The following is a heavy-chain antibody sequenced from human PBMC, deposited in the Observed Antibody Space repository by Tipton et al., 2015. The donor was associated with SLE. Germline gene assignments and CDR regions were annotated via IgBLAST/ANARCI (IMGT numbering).Heavy chain of an antibody. CDR2: IHQVGST. V-gene: IGHV4-34*01. J-gene: IGHJ6*03. CDR1: GGPFSGYF. CDR3: ARALRLTPGGCYLDV. Sequence: GLVKPSETLSLTCSVYGGPFSGYFWTWIRQSPGKGLEWIGEIHQVGSTNYNPSLRSRVTMSVDTSQSQVSLQLTSVTAADTAVYYCARALRLTPGGCYLDVWGKGPTVTVSS. D-gene: IGHD3-3*01.